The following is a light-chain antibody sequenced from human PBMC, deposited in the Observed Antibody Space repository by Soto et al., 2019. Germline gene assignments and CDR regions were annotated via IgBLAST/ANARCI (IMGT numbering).Light chain of an antibody. J-gene: IGLJ2*01. CDR3: AAWDDSLSGVL. CDR2: SNN. V-gene: IGLV1-47*02. Sequence: QSVLTQPPSASETPGQRVTISCSGGRSNIGRNFVYWYQLLPGTAPKLLIYSNNERPSGVPDRFPGSKSGTSASLAISGLRSEDEANYYCAAWDDSLSGVLFGGGTKLTVL. CDR1: RSNIGRNF.